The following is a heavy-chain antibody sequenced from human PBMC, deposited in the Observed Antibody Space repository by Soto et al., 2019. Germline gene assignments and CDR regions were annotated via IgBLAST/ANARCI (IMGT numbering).Heavy chain of an antibody. D-gene: IGHD1-1*01. CDR2: ISYDGSNK. J-gene: IGHJ5*01. Sequence: LEGSLRLSCAASGFTFSSYGMHWVRQAPGKGLEWVAVISYDGSNKYYADSVKGRFTISRDNSKNTLYLQMNSLRAADTAVYYCAKDYRILVVPRVSPVVHWSKGSRVRFSWG. V-gene: IGHV3-30*18. CDR3: AKDYRILVVPRVSPVVHWSKGSRVRFS. CDR1: GFTFSSYG.